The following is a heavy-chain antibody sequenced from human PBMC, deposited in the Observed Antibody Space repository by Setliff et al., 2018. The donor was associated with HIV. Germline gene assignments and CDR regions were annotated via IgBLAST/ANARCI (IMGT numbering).Heavy chain of an antibody. J-gene: IGHJ5*02. V-gene: IGHV4-34*01. CDR2: IKHGGSA. CDR3: ARGAYCGGASCSLTRFDP. D-gene: IGHD2-15*01. CDR1: GGSFSGFY. Sequence: SETLSLTCAVYGGSFSGFYWTWIRQPPGKGLEWIGEIKHGGSADYNPSLKSRVTISVDGSTNQFSLKLGSVTAADAAVYYCARGAYCGGASCSLTRFDPWGQGTLVTVSS.